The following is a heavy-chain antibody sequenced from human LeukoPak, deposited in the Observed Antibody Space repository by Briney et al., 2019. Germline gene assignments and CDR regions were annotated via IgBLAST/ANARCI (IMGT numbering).Heavy chain of an antibody. D-gene: IGHD3-3*01. Sequence: SETLSLTCTVSGGSISSSSYYWGWIRQPPGTGLEWIGSIYYSGSTYYNPSLKSRVTISVDTSKNQFSLKLSSVTAADTAVYYCARILPQNQTPPPYYDFWSGYCHFDYWGREPWSPSPQ. CDR1: GGSISSSSYY. CDR2: IYYSGST. J-gene: IGHJ4*02. CDR3: ARILPQNQTPPPYYDFWSGYCHFDY. V-gene: IGHV4-39*01.